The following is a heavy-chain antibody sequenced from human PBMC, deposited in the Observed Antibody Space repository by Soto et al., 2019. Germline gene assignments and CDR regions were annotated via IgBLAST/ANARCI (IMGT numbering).Heavy chain of an antibody. V-gene: IGHV2-26*01. CDR2: IFSNDEK. J-gene: IGHJ4*02. Sequence: ESGPTLVNPTETLTLTCTVSGFSLSNARMGVSWIRQPPGKALEWLAHIFSNDEKSYSTSLKSRLTISKDTSKSQVVLTMTNMDPVDTATYYCARTIGYCSSTSCLWPFDYWGQGTLVTVSS. CDR3: ARTIGYCSSTSCLWPFDY. CDR1: GFSLSNARMG. D-gene: IGHD2-2*01.